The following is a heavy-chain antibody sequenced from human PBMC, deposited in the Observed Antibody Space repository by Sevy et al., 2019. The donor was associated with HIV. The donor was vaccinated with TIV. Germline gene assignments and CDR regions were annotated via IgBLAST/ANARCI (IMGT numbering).Heavy chain of an antibody. D-gene: IGHD2-2*01. V-gene: IGHV4-31*03. J-gene: IGHJ5*02. CDR1: GGSISSGGYY. CDR3: ARGRPDSDYCSSTSCYYEWFDP. Sequence: SDTLSLTCTVSGGSISSGGYYWSWIRQHPGKGLEWIGYIYYSGSTYYNPSLKSRVTISVDTSKNQFSLKLSSVTAADTAVYYCARGRPDSDYCSSTSCYYEWFDPWGQGTLVTVSS. CDR2: IYYSGST.